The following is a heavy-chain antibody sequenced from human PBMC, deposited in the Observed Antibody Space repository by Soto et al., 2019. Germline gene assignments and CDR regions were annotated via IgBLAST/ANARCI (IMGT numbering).Heavy chain of an antibody. Sequence: LRLSCAASGFTFSDYYMSWIRQALGKGLEWVSDISSSGSTIYYADSVKGRFTISRDNAKNSLFLQMNGLRAEDTAVYYCARDSSLYCSGGRCYVDYWGQGTLVTVSS. V-gene: IGHV3-11*01. D-gene: IGHD2-15*01. CDR2: ISSSGSTI. CDR3: ARDSSLYCSGGRCYVDY. CDR1: GFTFSDYY. J-gene: IGHJ4*02.